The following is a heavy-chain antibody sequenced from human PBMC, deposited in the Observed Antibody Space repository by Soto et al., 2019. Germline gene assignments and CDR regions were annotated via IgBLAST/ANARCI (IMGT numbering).Heavy chain of an antibody. CDR3: STGAAAGIGSNVDYYYYGMDV. CDR1: GFTFSNAW. V-gene: IGHV3-15*01. CDR2: IKSKTDGGTT. J-gene: IGHJ6*04. Sequence: GGSLRLSCAASGFTFSNAWMSWVRQAPGKGLEWVGRIKSKTDGGTTDYAAPVKGRFTISRADSKNTLYLKMNILKTEATAVSDCSTGAAAGIGSNVDYYYYGMDVWGKGTTVIVSA. D-gene: IGHD6-13*01.